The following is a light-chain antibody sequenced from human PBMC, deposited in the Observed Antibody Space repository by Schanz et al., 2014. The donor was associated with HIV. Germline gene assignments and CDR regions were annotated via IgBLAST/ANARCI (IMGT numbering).Light chain of an antibody. CDR2: DVS. J-gene: IGLJ2*01. Sequence: QSALTQPPSASGSPGQSVTISCTGTSSDVGGYNYVSWYQQHPGKAPKLMIYDVSNRPSGVSSRFSGSKSGNSASLTISGLQAEDEADYYCSSYTSRVVVVFGGGTKLTVL. CDR3: SSYTSRVVVV. V-gene: IGLV2-14*01. CDR1: SSDVGGYNY.